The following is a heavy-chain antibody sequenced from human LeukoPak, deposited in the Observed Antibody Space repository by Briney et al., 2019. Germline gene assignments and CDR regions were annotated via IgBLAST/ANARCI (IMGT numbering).Heavy chain of an antibody. CDR1: GGSISSYY. V-gene: IGHV4-59*01. CDR3: ASLDYYDSSIDY. Sequence: SETLSLTCTVSGGSISSYYWSWIRQPPGKGLEWIGYIYYSGSTNYNPSLKSRVTISVDTSKNQFSLKLSSVTAADTAEYYCASLDYYDSSIDYWGQGTLVTVSS. CDR2: IYYSGST. J-gene: IGHJ4*02. D-gene: IGHD3-22*01.